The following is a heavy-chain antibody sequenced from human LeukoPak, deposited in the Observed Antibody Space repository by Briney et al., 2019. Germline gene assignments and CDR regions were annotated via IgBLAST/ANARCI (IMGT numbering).Heavy chain of an antibody. CDR3: ARVPHYYGSGSYYKKDPRNYYGMDV. V-gene: IGHV1-18*01. J-gene: IGHJ6*02. CDR2: FSAYNGNT. D-gene: IGHD3-10*01. Sequence: EASVKVSCKASGYTFTSYGISWVRQAPGQGLEWMGWFSAYNGNTNYAQKLQGRVTMTTDTSTSTAYMELRSLRSDDTAVYYCARVPHYYGSGSYYKKDPRNYYGMDVWGQGTTVTVSS. CDR1: GYTFTSYG.